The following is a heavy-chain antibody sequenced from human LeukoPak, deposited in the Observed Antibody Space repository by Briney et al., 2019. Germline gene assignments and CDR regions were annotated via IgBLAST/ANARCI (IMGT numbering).Heavy chain of an antibody. CDR1: GGSISSSSYY. CDR3: ASYDSSGPDAFDI. Sequence: PSETLSLTCTVSGGSISSSSYYWGWIRQPPGKGLEWIGSIYYSGSTYYNPSLKSRVTISVDTSKNQFSLKLSSVTAADTAVYYCASYDSSGPDAFDIWGQGTMVTVSS. CDR2: IYYSGST. D-gene: IGHD3-22*01. J-gene: IGHJ3*02. V-gene: IGHV4-39*01.